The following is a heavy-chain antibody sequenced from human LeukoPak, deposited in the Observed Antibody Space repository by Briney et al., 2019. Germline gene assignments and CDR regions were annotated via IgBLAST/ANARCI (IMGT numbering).Heavy chain of an antibody. CDR1: GYTFTSYG. V-gene: IGHV1-2*07. CDR3: ARGVYCSRTTCTPDY. D-gene: IGHD2-2*01. Sequence: ASVKVSCKASGYTFTSYGISWVRQAPGQGLEWMGWINPNSGGPNYAHKFQDRVTMTRVPSISTAYMELSRLRSDDTAVYYCARGVYCSRTTCTPDYWGQGTLVTVSS. J-gene: IGHJ4*02. CDR2: INPNSGGP.